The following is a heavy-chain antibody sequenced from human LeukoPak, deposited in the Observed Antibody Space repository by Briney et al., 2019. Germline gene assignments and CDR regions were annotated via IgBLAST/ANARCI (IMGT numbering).Heavy chain of an antibody. CDR2: IYYSGST. D-gene: IGHD6-13*01. CDR1: GGSISSYY. CDR3: ARAGIAALDAFGI. V-gene: IGHV4-59*01. J-gene: IGHJ3*02. Sequence: PSETLSLTCIVSGGSISSYYWSWIRQPPGKGLEWIGYIYYSGSTNYNPSLKSRVTISVDTSKNQFSLKLSSVTAADTAVYYCARAGIAALDAFGIWGQGTMVTVSS.